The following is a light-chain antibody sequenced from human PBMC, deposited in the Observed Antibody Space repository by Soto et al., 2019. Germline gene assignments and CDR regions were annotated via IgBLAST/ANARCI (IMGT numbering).Light chain of an antibody. CDR3: QSYDSSLSGSTV. CDR2: DNN. V-gene: IGLV1-40*01. J-gene: IGLJ1*01. Sequence: QSVLTQPPSVSGAPGQRVTISGTGTSSNIGAGYDVHWYQQFSGTAPKLLIYDNNNRPSGVPDRFSASKSGTSASLAITGLQAEDEADYYCQSYDSSLSGSTVFGTGTKLTVL. CDR1: SSNIGAGYD.